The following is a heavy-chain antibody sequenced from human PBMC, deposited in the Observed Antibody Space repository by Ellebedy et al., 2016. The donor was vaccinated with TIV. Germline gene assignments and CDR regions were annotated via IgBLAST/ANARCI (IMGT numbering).Heavy chain of an antibody. D-gene: IGHD3-3*01. V-gene: IGHV1-18*01. CDR1: GYTFTSYG. CDR2: ISAYNGNT. Sequence: AASVKVSCKASGYTFTSYGISWVRQAPGQGLEWMGWISAYNGNTNYAQKLQGRVTMTTDTSTSTAYMELRSLRSDDTAVYYCARDRSVWLLLYDYGMDVWGQGTTVTVSS. CDR3: ARDRSVWLLLYDYGMDV. J-gene: IGHJ6*02.